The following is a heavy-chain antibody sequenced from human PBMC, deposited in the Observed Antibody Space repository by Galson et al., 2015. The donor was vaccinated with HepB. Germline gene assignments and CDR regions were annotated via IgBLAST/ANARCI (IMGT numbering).Heavy chain of an antibody. CDR1: GGSVISGSHY. Sequence: SETLSLTFTVSGGSVISGSHYWTWIRQPPGKELEWIGYIYYSGSTNYSPSLKSRVTISIDTSKNQFSLILNSLTITDTAVYYCARGAYCTSASCHYGMDVWGQGTTVIVSS. J-gene: IGHJ6*02. CDR3: ARGAYCTSASCHYGMDV. D-gene: IGHD2-2*01. CDR2: IYYSGST. V-gene: IGHV4-61*01.